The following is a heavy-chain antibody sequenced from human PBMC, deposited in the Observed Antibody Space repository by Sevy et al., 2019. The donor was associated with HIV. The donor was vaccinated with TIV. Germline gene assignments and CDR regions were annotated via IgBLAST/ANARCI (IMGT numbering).Heavy chain of an antibody. J-gene: IGHJ3*02. CDR3: ARCNDFAI. Sequence: SQTLSLTCTVSGGSINSDHWNWIRQPPGKGLEWIGYVYYTGGTNYNSTLKNRLTISVDRTKKQFSLNLTSVYAADTAVYYGARCNDFAIWGQGTMVTVSS. CDR1: GGSINSDH. V-gene: IGHV4-59*08. CDR2: VYYTGGT.